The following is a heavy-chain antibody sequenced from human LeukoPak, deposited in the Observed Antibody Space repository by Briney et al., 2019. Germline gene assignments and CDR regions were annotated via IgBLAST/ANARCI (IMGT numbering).Heavy chain of an antibody. CDR1: GGSISSGGYY. Sequence: PSETLSLTCTVSGGSISSGGYYWSWIRQHPGKGLEWIGYIYYSGSTYYNPSPKSRVTISVDTSKNQFPLKLSSVTAADTAVYYCARIAIYGDYVDYWGQGTLVTVSS. D-gene: IGHD4-17*01. J-gene: IGHJ4*02. CDR2: IYYSGST. V-gene: IGHV4-31*03. CDR3: ARIAIYGDYVDY.